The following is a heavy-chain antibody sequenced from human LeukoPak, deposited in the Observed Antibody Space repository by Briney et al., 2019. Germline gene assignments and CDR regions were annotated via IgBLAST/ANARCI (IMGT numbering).Heavy chain of an antibody. CDR1: GGSISSSSYY. D-gene: IGHD3-9*01. V-gene: IGHV4-39*07. CDR3: ASHPYDILTGYYQDY. J-gene: IGHJ4*02. CDR2: IYYSGST. Sequence: PSQTLSLTCTVSGGSISSSSYYWGWIRQPPGKGLEWIGSIYYSGSTYYNPSLKSRVTISVDTSKNQFSLKLSSVTAADTAVYYCASHPYDILTGYYQDYWGQGTLVTVSS.